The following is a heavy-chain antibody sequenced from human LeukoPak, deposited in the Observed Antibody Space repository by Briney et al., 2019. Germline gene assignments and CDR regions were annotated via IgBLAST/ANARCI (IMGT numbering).Heavy chain of an antibody. J-gene: IGHJ4*02. D-gene: IGHD3-9*01. V-gene: IGHV3-23*01. CDR1: GFTFSGFA. CDR2: ITTSGGET. CDR3: AKGRYDDWYYFDY. Sequence: PGGSLRLSCATSGFTFSGFAMCWVRQAPGKGLEWVSAITTSGGETNYADSVKGRFTISRDNSKSTLFLQMHSLRGDDTAVYYCAKGRYDDWYYFDYWGQGALVTVSS.